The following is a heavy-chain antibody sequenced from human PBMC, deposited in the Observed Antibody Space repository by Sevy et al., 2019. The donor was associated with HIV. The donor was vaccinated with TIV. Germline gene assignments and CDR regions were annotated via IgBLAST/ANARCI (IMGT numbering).Heavy chain of an antibody. Sequence: GGSLRLSCAASGFTFSVYWMNWVRQAPGKGLEWVANIKGDGSDKHYVDSVEGRFTISRDNGKNLLYLQMNSLRVEDTAVYYCLLDTLGRFDSWGQGTLVTVSS. CDR2: IKGDGSDK. CDR3: LLDTLGRFDS. J-gene: IGHJ4*02. CDR1: GFTFSVYW. D-gene: IGHD3-16*01. V-gene: IGHV3-7*01.